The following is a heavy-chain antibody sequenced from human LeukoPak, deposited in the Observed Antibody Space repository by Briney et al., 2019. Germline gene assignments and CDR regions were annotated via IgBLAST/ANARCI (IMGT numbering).Heavy chain of an antibody. Sequence: ASVKVSCRASGYTFTGYYMHWVRQAPGQGLEWMGWINPNSGGTNYAQKFQGRVTMTRDTSISTAYMELSRLRSDDTAVYYCARGPRLLRGWFDPWGQGTLVTVSS. CDR3: ARGPRLLRGWFDP. J-gene: IGHJ5*02. CDR2: INPNSGGT. V-gene: IGHV1-2*02. CDR1: GYTFTGYY. D-gene: IGHD2/OR15-2a*01.